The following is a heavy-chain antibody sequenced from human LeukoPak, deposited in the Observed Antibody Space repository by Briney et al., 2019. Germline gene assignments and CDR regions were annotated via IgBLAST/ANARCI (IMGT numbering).Heavy chain of an antibody. CDR3: AAAQNFPVYCSGGSCSYYFDY. Sequence: VASVKVSCKASGFTFTSSAMQWVRQARGQRLEWVGWIVVGSGNTNYAQKFQERVTITRDMSTSTAYMELSSLRSEDTAVYYCAAAQNFPVYCSGGSCSYYFDYWGQGILVTVSS. D-gene: IGHD2-15*01. V-gene: IGHV1-58*02. CDR2: IVVGSGNT. CDR1: GFTFTSSA. J-gene: IGHJ4*02.